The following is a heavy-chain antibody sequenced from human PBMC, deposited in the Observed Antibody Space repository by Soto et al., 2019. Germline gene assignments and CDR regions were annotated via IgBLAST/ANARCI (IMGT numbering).Heavy chain of an antibody. Sequence: EVQLLESGGGLVQPGGSLRLSCAASGFTFSTSGMSLVRQAPGKGLEGVSSISGSGDYTNYADSVKGRFTISRDNSKNTLYLQINSLTAEDTAVYYCANHGGFDIWGQGPMVAVSS. CDR1: GFTFSTSG. V-gene: IGHV3-23*01. CDR2: ISGSGDYT. D-gene: IGHD4-17*01. CDR3: ANHGGFDI. J-gene: IGHJ3*02.